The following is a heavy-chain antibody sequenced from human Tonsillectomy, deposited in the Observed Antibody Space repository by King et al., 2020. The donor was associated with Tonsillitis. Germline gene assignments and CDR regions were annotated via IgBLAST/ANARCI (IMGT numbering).Heavy chain of an antibody. J-gene: IGHJ2*01. CDR2: IFSNDEK. CDR1: GFSLSNARMG. Sequence: TLKESGPVLVKPTETLTLTCTVSGFSLSNARMGVSWIRQPPGKALEWLAHIFSNDEKSYSTFLKSKLPISKDTSESQVVLTMTNMDPVDTATYYCVRIICGRWFLHRSRWYFDLWGRGTLVTVSS. CDR3: VRIICGRWFLHRSRWYFDL. V-gene: IGHV2-26*01. D-gene: IGHD3-3*01.